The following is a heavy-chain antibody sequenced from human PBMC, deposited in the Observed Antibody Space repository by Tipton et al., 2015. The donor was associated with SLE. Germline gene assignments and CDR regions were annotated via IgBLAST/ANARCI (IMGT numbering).Heavy chain of an antibody. CDR2: IKSKTDGGAT. V-gene: IGHV3-15*01. CDR1: GFTFTNAW. D-gene: IGHD3-22*01. CDR3: ARWGNYYDSSGYYY. Sequence: SLRLSCAASGFTFTNAWMSWVRQAPGKGLEWVGRIKSKTDGGATDYAAPVKGRFTLSRDDSKNTLYLQMNSLRAEDTAVYYCARWGNYYDSSGYYYWGQGTLVTVSS. J-gene: IGHJ4*02.